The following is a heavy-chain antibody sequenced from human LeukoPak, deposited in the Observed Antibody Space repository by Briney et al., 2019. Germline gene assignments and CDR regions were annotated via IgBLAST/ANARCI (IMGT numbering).Heavy chain of an antibody. CDR2: IIPIFGTA. J-gene: IGHJ4*02. Sequence: GASVNVSFKASGGTFISYAISWVRRAPGQGLEWMGGIIPIFGTANYAQKFQGRVTITADESTSTAYMELSSLRSEDTAVYYCAIAMVRGVIQYYFDYWGQGTLVTVSS. V-gene: IGHV1-69*01. CDR3: AIAMVRGVIQYYFDY. D-gene: IGHD3-10*01. CDR1: GGTFISYA.